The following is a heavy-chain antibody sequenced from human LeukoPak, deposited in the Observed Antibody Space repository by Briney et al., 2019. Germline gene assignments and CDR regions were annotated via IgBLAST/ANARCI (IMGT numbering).Heavy chain of an antibody. V-gene: IGHV3-48*01. J-gene: IGHJ4*02. CDR1: GFSFSSYS. CDR2: ITSSSNSI. Sequence: GGSLRLSCAASGFSFSSYSMCWVRQAPGKGLEWLSYITSSSNSIYSADSVKGRFTISRDNSKDTLYLQMNSLRAEDTAVYYCAKRGAGYCSSTSCYTLGPADYWGQGTLVTVSS. D-gene: IGHD2-2*02. CDR3: AKRGAGYCSSTSCYTLGPADY.